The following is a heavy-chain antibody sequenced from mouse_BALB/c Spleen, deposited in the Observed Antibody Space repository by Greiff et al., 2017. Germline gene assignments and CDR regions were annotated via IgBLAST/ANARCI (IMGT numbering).Heavy chain of an antibody. CDR2: IYPSDSYT. V-gene: IGHV1-69*02. CDR1: GYTFTSYW. J-gene: IGHJ2*01. D-gene: IGHD2-1*01. CDR3: TRCYGNYGGYYFDY. Sequence: QVQLQQPGAELVRPGASVKLSCKASGYTFTSYWINWVKQRPGQGLEWIGNIYPSDSYTNYNQKFKDKVTLTVDNSSSTAYMQLSSPTSEDSAVYYCTRCYGNYGGYYFDYWGQGTTLTVSS.